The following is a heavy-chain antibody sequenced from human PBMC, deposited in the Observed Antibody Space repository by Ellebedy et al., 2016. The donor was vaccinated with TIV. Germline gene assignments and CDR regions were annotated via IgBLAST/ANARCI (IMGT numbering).Heavy chain of an antibody. V-gene: IGHV1-69*13. CDR1: GGTFSSYA. CDR2: IIPIFGTA. J-gene: IGHJ2*01. CDR3: ARDLGCSSTSCYAGFYWYFDL. D-gene: IGHD2-2*01. Sequence: ASVKVSCKASGGTFSSYAISWVRQAPGQGLEWMGGIIPIFGTANYAQKFQGRVTITADESTSTAYMELSSLRSEDTAVYYCARDLGCSSTSCYAGFYWYFDLWGRGTLVTVSS.